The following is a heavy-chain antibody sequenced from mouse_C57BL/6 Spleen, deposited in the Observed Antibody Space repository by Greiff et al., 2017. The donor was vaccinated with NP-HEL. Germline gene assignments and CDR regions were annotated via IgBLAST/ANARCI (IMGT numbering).Heavy chain of an antibody. CDR2: INPSNGGT. CDR3: ASPIYYGSSYHYYAMDY. Sequence: VQLQQPGTELVKPGASVKLSCKASGYTFTSYWMHWVKQRPGQGLEWIGNINPSNGGTNYNEKFKSKATLTVDKSSSTAYMQLSSLTSEDSAVYYCASPIYYGSSYHYYAMDYWGQGTSVTVSS. D-gene: IGHD1-1*01. V-gene: IGHV1-53*01. J-gene: IGHJ4*01. CDR1: GYTFTSYW.